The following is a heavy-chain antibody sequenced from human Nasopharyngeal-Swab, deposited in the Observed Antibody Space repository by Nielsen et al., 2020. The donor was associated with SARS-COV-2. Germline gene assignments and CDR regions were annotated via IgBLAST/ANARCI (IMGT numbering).Heavy chain of an antibody. Sequence: GESLKISCAASGFTFSSYAMHWVRQAPGKGLEWVAVISYDGSNKYYADSVKGRFTISRDNSKNTLYLQMNSLRAEDTAVYYCARDGGYSGYVGPDYWGQGTLVTVSS. J-gene: IGHJ4*02. CDR2: ISYDGSNK. V-gene: IGHV3-30-3*01. CDR1: GFTFSSYA. D-gene: IGHD5-12*01. CDR3: ARDGGYSGYVGPDY.